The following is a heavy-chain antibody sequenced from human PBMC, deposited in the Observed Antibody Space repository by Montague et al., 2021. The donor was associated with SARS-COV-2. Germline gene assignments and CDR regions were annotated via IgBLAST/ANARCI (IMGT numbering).Heavy chain of an antibody. V-gene: IGHV6-1*01. CDR3: ARTSASSDY. CDR2: SHYRSKWYN. J-gene: IGHJ4*02. Sequence: CAISGDSVAINGAACNWDRHSPSNGPQWLRRSHYRSKWYNDYAVSVKSRITINPDTSKNQISLQLNSVTPEDTAVYYCARTSASSDYWGQGTLVTVSS. D-gene: IGHD1-26*01. CDR1: GDSVAINGAA.